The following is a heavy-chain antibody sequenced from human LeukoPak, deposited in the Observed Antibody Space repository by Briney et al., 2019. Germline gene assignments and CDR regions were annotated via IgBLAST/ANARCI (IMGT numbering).Heavy chain of an antibody. CDR3: ARSLGYCSGGRCYSDDALDI. CDR1: GGSIIVAAYS. D-gene: IGHD2-15*01. V-gene: IGHV4-30-2*01. J-gene: IGHJ3*02. CDR2: IYHSGRT. Sequence: SETLSLTCAVSGGSIIVAAYSWSWIRQPPGKGLEWIGYIYHSGRTYYNPSLKSRVTISVDRSKNQFSLKLSSVTAADTAVYYCARSLGYCSGGRCYSDDALDIWGQGTMVTVSS.